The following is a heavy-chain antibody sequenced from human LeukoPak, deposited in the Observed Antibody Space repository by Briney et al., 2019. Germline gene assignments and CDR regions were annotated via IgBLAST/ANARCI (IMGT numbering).Heavy chain of an antibody. Sequence: SETLSLTCTVSGGSISSYYWSWIRQPPGKGLEWIGYIYYSGSTNYNPSLKSRVTISVDTSKNQFSLKLTSVTAADTAVYYCARVVGYCSGGSCYYYYGMDVWGKGTTATVSS. CDR1: GGSISSYY. CDR3: ARVVGYCSGGSCYYYYGMDV. D-gene: IGHD2-15*01. J-gene: IGHJ6*04. CDR2: IYYSGST. V-gene: IGHV4-59*01.